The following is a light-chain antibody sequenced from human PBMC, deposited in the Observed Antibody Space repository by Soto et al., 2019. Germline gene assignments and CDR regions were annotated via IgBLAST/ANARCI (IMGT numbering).Light chain of an antibody. V-gene: IGKV1-5*03. CDR3: QQYNTHPLT. CDR1: QSISTW. CDR2: KAA. Sequence: DIQMTQSPSTLSASVGDRVTITCRASQSISTWLAWYQQKPGKAPKLLIYKAASLEGGVPSRFGGSGSGTLVKITSSSLHPDEFANYYCQQYNTHPLTFGGGTTVDIK. J-gene: IGKJ4*01.